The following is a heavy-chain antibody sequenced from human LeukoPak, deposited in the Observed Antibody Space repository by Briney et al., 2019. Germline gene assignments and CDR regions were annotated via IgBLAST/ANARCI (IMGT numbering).Heavy chain of an antibody. CDR2: ISGSGGST. Sequence: GGSLRLSCAASGFTFSSYAMSWIRQAPGKGLEWVSAISGSGGSTYYADSVKGRFTISRDNSKNTLYLQMNSLRAEDTAVYYCAKFDDFWSGYYIRLGYWGQGTLVTVSS. V-gene: IGHV3-23*01. CDR1: GFTFSSYA. J-gene: IGHJ4*02. D-gene: IGHD3-3*01. CDR3: AKFDDFWSGYYIRLGY.